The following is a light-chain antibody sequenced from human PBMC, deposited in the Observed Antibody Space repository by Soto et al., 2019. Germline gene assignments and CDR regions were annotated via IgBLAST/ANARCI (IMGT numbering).Light chain of an antibody. V-gene: IGKV3-15*01. CDR1: QSVSSN. CDR3: QQGVNWPLT. Sequence: EIVMTQSPATLSVSPGERATLSCRASQSVSSNLAWYQQKPGQAPRLLIYGASTRATGIPARFSGSGSGTEFTLTISSLQSEDFAVYYCQQGVNWPLTFGGGTKVEIK. J-gene: IGKJ4*01. CDR2: GAS.